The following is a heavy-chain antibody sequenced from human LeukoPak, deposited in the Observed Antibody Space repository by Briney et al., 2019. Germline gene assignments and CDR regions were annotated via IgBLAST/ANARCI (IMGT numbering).Heavy chain of an antibody. V-gene: IGHV3-74*01. CDR2: INSDGRTT. CDR3: TPG. Sequence: GGSLRLSCAVSGFTFTNYWMHWVRHAPGKGLVWVSRINSDGRTTYYADSVKGRFTISRDNAKNTLYLQMNSLRAEDTAVYYCTPGGGQGTLVTVSS. D-gene: IGHD3-10*01. J-gene: IGHJ4*02. CDR1: GFTFTNYW.